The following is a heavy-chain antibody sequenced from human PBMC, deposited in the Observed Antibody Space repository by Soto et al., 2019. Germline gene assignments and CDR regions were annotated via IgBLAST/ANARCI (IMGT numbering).Heavy chain of an antibody. Sequence: GGSLRLSCAASGFTFSSYAMHWVRQAPGKGLEWVAVISYDGSNKYYADSVKGRFTISRDNSKNTLYLQMNSLRAEDTAVYYCARDRSDDAFDIWGQGTMVTGSS. CDR3: ARDRSDDAFDI. CDR1: GFTFSSYA. D-gene: IGHD2-15*01. J-gene: IGHJ3*02. V-gene: IGHV3-30-3*01. CDR2: ISYDGSNK.